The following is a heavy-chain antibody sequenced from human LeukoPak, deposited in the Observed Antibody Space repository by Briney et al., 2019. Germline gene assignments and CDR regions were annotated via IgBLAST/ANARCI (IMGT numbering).Heavy chain of an antibody. J-gene: IGHJ6*03. CDR3: ARGGSGITGTISSYYYYYMDV. D-gene: IGHD1-20*01. CDR1: GGSISSSSYY. CDR2: IYHSGST. Sequence: PSETLSLTCTVSGGSISSSSYYWGWIRQPPGKGLEWIGSIYHSGSTYYNPSLKSRVTIAVETSKNQFSLKLSSVTAADTAVYYCARGGSGITGTISSYYYYYMDVWGKGTTVTVSS. V-gene: IGHV4-39*07.